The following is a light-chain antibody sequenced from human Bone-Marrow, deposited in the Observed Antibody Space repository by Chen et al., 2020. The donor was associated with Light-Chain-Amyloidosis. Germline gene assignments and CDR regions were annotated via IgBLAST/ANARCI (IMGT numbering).Light chain of an antibody. CDR3: QSYQGSSQGV. V-gene: IGLV6-57*01. Sequence: NFMLTQPHSVSESPGKTVIISCTRSSGSIATNYVQWYQQRPGSSPTTVLYEDDQRPSRVPDRFSGSIDRSSNSASLTISGLKTEDEADYYCQSYQGSSQGVFGGGTKLTVL. CDR2: EDD. CDR1: SGSIATNY. J-gene: IGLJ3*02.